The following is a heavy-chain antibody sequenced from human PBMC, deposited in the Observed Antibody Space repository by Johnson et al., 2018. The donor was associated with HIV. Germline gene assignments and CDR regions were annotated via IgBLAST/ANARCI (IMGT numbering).Heavy chain of an antibody. CDR3: ARTVTTLSGAFDI. J-gene: IGHJ3*02. D-gene: IGHD4-17*01. CDR1: GFTFSDYY. Sequence: VQLVESGGGLVKPGGSLRLSCAASGFTFSDYYMSWIRQAPGKGLEWVSYISSSGSTIYYADSVKRRFTISSDNSKNPLYLKMNSLRAEDTVVYYCARTVTTLSGAFDIWGQGTMVTVSS. CDR2: ISSSGSTI. V-gene: IGHV3-11*01.